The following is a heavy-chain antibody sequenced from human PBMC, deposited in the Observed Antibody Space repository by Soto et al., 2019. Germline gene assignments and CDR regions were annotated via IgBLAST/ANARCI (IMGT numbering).Heavy chain of an antibody. CDR3: ARGSARHGMDV. CDR1: GGSISSYY. J-gene: IGHJ6*02. CDR2: IYYSGGT. Sequence: SETLSLTCTVSGGSISSYYWSWIRQPPGKGLEWIGYIYYSGGTNYNPSLKSRVTISVDTSKNQFSLKLSSVTAADTAVYYCARGSARHGMDVWGQGTTVTVSS. V-gene: IGHV4-59*01.